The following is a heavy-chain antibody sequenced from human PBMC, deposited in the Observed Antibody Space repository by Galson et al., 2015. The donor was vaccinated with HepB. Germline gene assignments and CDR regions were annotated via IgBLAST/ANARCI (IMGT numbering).Heavy chain of an antibody. Sequence: SVKVSCKASGGTFSSYAISWVRQAPGQGLEWMGGIIPIFGTANYAQKFQGRVTITADESTSTAYMELSSLRSEDTAVYYCARGGPDYYDSSGWNYYYYGMDVWGQGTTVTVSS. CDR3: ARGGPDYYDSSGWNYYYYGMDV. J-gene: IGHJ6*02. D-gene: IGHD3-22*01. CDR1: GGTFSSYA. V-gene: IGHV1-69*13. CDR2: IIPIFGTA.